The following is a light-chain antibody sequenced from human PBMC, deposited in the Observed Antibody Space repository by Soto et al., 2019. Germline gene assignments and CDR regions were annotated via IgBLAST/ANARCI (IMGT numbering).Light chain of an antibody. J-gene: IGLJ1*01. CDR1: SSDVGNYNH. Sequence: QSVLTQPASVSGSPGQSITISCTGTSSDVGNYNHVPWYQQHPGKAPKLIIYGNSNRPSGVPDRFSGSKSGTSASLAITGLQAEDEADYYCQSYDSSLSGFYVFGTGTKVTVL. V-gene: IGLV1-40*01. CDR2: GNS. CDR3: QSYDSSLSGFYV.